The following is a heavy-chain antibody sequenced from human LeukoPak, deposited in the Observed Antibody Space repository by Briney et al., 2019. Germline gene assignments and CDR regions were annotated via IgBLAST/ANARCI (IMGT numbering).Heavy chain of an antibody. CDR1: GFTFSDTW. Sequence: GSLRLSCAASGFTFSDTWMHWVRRTPGKGLEWVAGISYDGSYKYYADSVKGRFTISRDNAKNSLYLQMNSLRAEDTALYYCAKASGGHFYYYMDVWGKGTTVTISS. D-gene: IGHD3-10*01. CDR3: AKASGGHFYYYMDV. J-gene: IGHJ6*03. CDR2: ISYDGSYK. V-gene: IGHV3-30*18.